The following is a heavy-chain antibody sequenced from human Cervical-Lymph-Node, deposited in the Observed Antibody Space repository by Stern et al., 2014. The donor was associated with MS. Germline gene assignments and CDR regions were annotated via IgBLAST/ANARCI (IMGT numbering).Heavy chain of an antibody. CDR2: IYSGGTT. J-gene: IGHJ6*02. CDR1: GFTVSSNY. D-gene: IGHD3-3*01. V-gene: IGHV3-53*01. Sequence: LQLVESGGGLIQPGGSLRLSCAASGFTVSSNYMSWVRQAPGKGLEWVSVIYSGGTTYYADSVKGRFTISRDNSKNTLYLQRNSLRAEDTAVYYCARTTYYDFWSGYGMDVWGQGTTVTVSS. CDR3: ARTTYYDFWSGYGMDV.